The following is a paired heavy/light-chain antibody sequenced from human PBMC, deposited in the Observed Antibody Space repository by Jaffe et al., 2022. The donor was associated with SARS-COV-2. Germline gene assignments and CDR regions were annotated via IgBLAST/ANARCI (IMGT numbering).Heavy chain of an antibody. CDR3: AKDHGYSSGWYQL. J-gene: IGHJ4*02. CDR1: GFTFSSYA. D-gene: IGHD6-19*01. CDR2: ISGSGGST. Sequence: EVQLLESGGGLVQPGGSLRLSCAASGFTFSSYAMTWVRQAPGKGLEWVSSISGSGGSTYYADSVKGRFTISRDNSENTLYLQMNSLRADDTAIYYCAKDHGYSSGWYQLWGQGTLVTVSS. V-gene: IGHV3-23*01.
Light chain of an antibody. CDR3: LQDYNYPRT. CDR1: QGIRND. J-gene: IGKJ1*01. CDR2: AAS. V-gene: IGKV1-6*01. Sequence: AIQMTQSPSSLSASVGDRVTITCRASQGIRNDLGWYQQKPGKAPKLLICAASSLQSGVPSRFSGSGSGTDFTLTISSLQPEDFATYYCLQDYNYPRTFGQGTKVEIK.